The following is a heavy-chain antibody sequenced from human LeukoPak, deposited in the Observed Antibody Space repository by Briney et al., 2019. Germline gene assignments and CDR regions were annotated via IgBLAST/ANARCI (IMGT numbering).Heavy chain of an antibody. CDR2: ISYDGSNK. CDR3: ARDGVPAAIRYYYYYYYMDV. V-gene: IGHV3-30-3*01. D-gene: IGHD2-2*01. CDR1: GFTFSSYA. J-gene: IGHJ6*03. Sequence: PGGSLRLSCAASGFTFSSYAMHWVRQAPGKGLEWVAVISYDGSNKYYADSVRGRFTISRDNSKNTLYLQMNSLRAEDTAVYYCARDGVPAAIRYYYYYYYMDVWGKGTTVTVSS.